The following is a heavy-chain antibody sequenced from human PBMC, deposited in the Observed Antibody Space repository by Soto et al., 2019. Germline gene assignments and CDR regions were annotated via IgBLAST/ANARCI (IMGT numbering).Heavy chain of an antibody. J-gene: IGHJ4*02. D-gene: IGHD6-19*01. V-gene: IGHV4-30-2*01. CDR2: IYHSGRT. Sequence: QLQLQESGSGLVKPSQTLSLTCAVSGGSISSGGYSWSWIRQPPGKGLEWIGYIYHSGRTYYNPSLKSRVNISVDRSTNQVSLKLSSVTAAVTAVYYCASAGGLGAVAADYWGQGTLVTVSS. CDR3: ASAGGLGAVAADY. CDR1: GGSISSGGYS.